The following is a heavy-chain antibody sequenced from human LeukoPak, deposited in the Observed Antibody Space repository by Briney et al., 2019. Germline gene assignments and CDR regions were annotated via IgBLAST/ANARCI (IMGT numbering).Heavy chain of an antibody. CDR2: MNPNSGNT. J-gene: IGHJ6*03. CDR1: GYTFTGYD. V-gene: IGHV1-8*03. CDR3: ARVIHKQYYYYYMDV. Sequence: ASVKVSCKASGYTFTGYDINGVRQATGQGLEWMGWMNPNSGNTGYAQKFQGRVTITRNSSISTAYMELSSLRFEDTAVYYCARVIHKQYYYYYMDVWGKGTTVTVSS. D-gene: IGHD1/OR15-1a*01.